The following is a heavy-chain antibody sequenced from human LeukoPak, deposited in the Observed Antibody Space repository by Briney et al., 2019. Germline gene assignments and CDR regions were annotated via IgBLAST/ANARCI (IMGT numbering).Heavy chain of an antibody. CDR1: GGPISSYY. CDR3: ARALGSSGYSYMDV. V-gene: IGHV4-59*01. J-gene: IGHJ6*03. D-gene: IGHD3-22*01. Sequence: SETLSLTCTVSGGPISSYYWSWIRQPPGKGLEWIGYIHYSGSTNYKPSLKSRVTISVDTSKNQFSLKLSSVTAADTAVYYCARALGSSGYSYMDVWGKGTTVTISS. CDR2: IHYSGST.